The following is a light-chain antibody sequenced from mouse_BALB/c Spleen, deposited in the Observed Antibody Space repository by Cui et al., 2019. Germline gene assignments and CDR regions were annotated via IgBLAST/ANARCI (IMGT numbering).Light chain of an antibody. Sequence: DIQMTETTSSPSACPGDRVTISCTARQDISNHLNRYLQTPDGTVKLLIYYTSRIRSGGPSTFSGSGSGTDYSLTISNLEQEDIATYFCQQGNTLPWTFGGGTKLEIK. CDR1: QDISNH. V-gene: IGKV10-96*01. CDR3: QQGNTLPWT. J-gene: IGKJ1*01. CDR2: YTS.